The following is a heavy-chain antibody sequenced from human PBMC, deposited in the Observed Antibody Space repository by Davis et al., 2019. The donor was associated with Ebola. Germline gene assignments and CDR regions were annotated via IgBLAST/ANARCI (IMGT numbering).Heavy chain of an antibody. CDR2: ISSSANLI. J-gene: IGHJ4*02. CDR1: GFTFNSYE. CDR3: AREDKSCGGDCNGY. V-gene: IGHV3-48*03. D-gene: IGHD2-21*01. Sequence: PGGSLRLSCAASGFTFNSYEMNWVRQAPGKGLEWISYISSSANLILYADSVKGRFTISRDNAKTSLYLQMNSLRAEDTAVYYCAREDKSCGGDCNGYWGQGTLVTVSS.